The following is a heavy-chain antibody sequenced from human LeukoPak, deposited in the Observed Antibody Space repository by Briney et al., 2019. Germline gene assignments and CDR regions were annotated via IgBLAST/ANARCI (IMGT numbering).Heavy chain of an antibody. CDR3: TYNGWYKVPDY. D-gene: IGHD6-19*01. Sequence: SETLSLTCAVHGGSLSSYYCSWIRQPPGKGLEWIGHITHSGSTNYNPSLKNRVTVSVDASKNQFSLKLSSVTAADTAVYYCTYNGWYKVPDYWGQGTLVTVSS. CDR1: GGSLSSYY. J-gene: IGHJ4*02. V-gene: IGHV4-34*01. CDR2: ITHSGST.